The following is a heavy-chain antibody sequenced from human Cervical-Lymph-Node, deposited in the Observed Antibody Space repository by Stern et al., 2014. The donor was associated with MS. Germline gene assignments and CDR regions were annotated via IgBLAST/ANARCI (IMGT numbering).Heavy chain of an antibody. J-gene: IGHJ4*02. CDR1: GGTFSNYA. Sequence: QMQLVQSGAEVKKPGSSVKVSCKASGGTFSNYATSWVRQVPGQGLEWVGGIIPIFDTVHYAQKFQGRVTIAADESTSTAYMEVNSLTHEDTAVYYCARASLTSGYYYSHLAYWGQGTLVTVSS. V-gene: IGHV1-69*01. CDR2: IIPIFDTV. D-gene: IGHD3-22*01. CDR3: ARASLTSGYYYSHLAY.